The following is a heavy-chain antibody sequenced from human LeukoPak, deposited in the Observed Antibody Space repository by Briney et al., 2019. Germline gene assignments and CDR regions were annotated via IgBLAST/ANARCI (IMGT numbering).Heavy chain of an antibody. CDR1: GFTFSSYS. CDR3: AHGSAQYYEY. Sequence: GGSLTLSCAASGFTFSSYSMNWVRQAPGKGLEWVGRIRSQTAGGTTDFAAPVRGRFSISRDDSKNSLYLQMNSLTSEDTAVYYCAHGSAQYYEYWGQGTLVTVSS. D-gene: IGHD2-15*01. J-gene: IGHJ1*01. CDR2: IRSQTAGGTT. V-gene: IGHV3-15*07.